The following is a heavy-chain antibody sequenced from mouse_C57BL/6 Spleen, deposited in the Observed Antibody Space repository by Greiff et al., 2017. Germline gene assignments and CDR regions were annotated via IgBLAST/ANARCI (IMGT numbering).Heavy chain of an antibody. Sequence: QVHVKQSGAELARPGASVKMSCKASGYTFTSYTMHWVKQRPGQGLEWIGYINPSSGYTKYNQKFKDKATLTADKSSSTAYMQLSSLTSEDSAVYYCARTRSYGSSYDWYFDVWGTGTTVTVSS. D-gene: IGHD1-1*01. CDR1: GYTFTSYT. CDR2: INPSSGYT. J-gene: IGHJ1*03. V-gene: IGHV1-4*01. CDR3: ARTRSYGSSYDWYFDV.